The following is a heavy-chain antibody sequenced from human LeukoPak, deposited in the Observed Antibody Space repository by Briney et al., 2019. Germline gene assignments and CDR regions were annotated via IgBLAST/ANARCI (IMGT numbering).Heavy chain of an antibody. V-gene: IGHV1-8*01. Sequence: GASVKVSSKASGYTFTSYDINWVRQATGQGLEWMGWMNPNSGNTGYAQKFQGRVTMTRNTSISTAYMELSSLRSEDTAVYYCARGMMITFGGVIVHDYWGQGTLVTVSS. CDR2: MNPNSGNT. CDR3: ARGMMITFGGVIVHDY. D-gene: IGHD3-16*02. CDR1: GYTFTSYD. J-gene: IGHJ4*02.